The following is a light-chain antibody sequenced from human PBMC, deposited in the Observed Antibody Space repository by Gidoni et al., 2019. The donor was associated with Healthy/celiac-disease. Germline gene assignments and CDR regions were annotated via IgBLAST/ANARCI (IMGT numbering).Light chain of an antibody. CDR3: QQYNNWPFT. CDR2: GAS. Sequence: EIVMPQSPATLSVSPGERATLSCRASQSISSNLAWYQQKPGQAPRLLIYGASTRATGIPARFSGRGSGTEFTLTISSLQSEDFAVYYCQQYNNWPFTFGPGTKVDIK. V-gene: IGKV3-15*01. J-gene: IGKJ3*01. CDR1: QSISSN.